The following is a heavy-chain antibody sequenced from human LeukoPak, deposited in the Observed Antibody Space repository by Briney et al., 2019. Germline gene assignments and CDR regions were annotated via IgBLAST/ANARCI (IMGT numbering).Heavy chain of an antibody. Sequence: PGGSLRLSCAASGFTLSSNWMHWVRQAPGKGLVWVSRISSDGRSTNYADSVKGRFTISRDNAKNTLYLQMNSLRAEDTAVYYCARGDYGEGWFDPWGQGTLVTVSS. CDR1: GFTLSSNW. CDR3: ARGDYGEGWFDP. V-gene: IGHV3-74*01. J-gene: IGHJ5*02. D-gene: IGHD4-17*01. CDR2: ISSDGRST.